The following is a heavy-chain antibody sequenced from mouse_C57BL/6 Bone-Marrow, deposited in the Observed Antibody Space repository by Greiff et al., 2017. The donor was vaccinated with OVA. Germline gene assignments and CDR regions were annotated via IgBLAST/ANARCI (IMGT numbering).Heavy chain of an antibody. CDR3: ARGHLLKVFDY. J-gene: IGHJ2*01. CDR1: GFTFSSYA. D-gene: IGHD2-1*01. CDR2: ISDGGSYT. Sequence: EVKLVESGGGLVKPGGSLKLSCAASGFTFSSYAMSWVRQTPEKRLEWVATISDGGSYTYYPDNVKGRFTISRDNAKNNLYLQMSHLKSEDTAMYYCARGHLLKVFDYWGQGTTLTVSS. V-gene: IGHV5-4*03.